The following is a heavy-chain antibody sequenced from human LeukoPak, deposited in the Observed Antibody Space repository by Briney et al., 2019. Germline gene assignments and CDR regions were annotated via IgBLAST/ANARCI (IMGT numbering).Heavy chain of an antibody. Sequence: TSETLSLTCAVYGGSFSGYYWSWIRQPPGKGLEWIGEINHSGSTNYNPSLKSRVTISVDTSKNQFSLKLSSVTAADTAVYYCACDYGEYTAFDPWGQGTLVTVSS. J-gene: IGHJ5*02. CDR2: INHSGST. CDR1: GGSFSGYY. V-gene: IGHV4-34*01. D-gene: IGHD4-17*01. CDR3: ACDYGEYTAFDP.